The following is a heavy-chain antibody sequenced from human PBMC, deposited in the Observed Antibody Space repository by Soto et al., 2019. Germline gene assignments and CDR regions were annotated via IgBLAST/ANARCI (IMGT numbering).Heavy chain of an antibody. CDR2: ISWNSDSK. D-gene: IGHD1-1*01. J-gene: IGHJ4*02. V-gene: IGHV3-9*01. CDR1: GFSFENYA. CDR3: AKDTTGTYTTFDY. Sequence: EVQLVESGGGLVQPGRSLRLSCTASGFSFENYAMHWVRQAPGKGQEWVSGISWNSDSKGYADSVKGRFTVSRDNAKNSLYLQMNSLRAEDTALYYCAKDTTGTYTTFDYWGQGTLVTVSS.